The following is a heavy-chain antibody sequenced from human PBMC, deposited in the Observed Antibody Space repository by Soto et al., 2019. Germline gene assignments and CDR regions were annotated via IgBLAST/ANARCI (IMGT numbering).Heavy chain of an antibody. CDR1: GGTFSSYT. CDR3: ARSRIAAAGEGYFDY. Sequence: QVQLVQSGAEVKKPGSSVKVSCKASGGTFSSYTISWVRQAPGQGLEWMGRIIPILGIANYAQKFQGRVTITADKSTSTAYMELSSLRSEDTAVCYCARSRIAAAGEGYFDYWGQGTLVTVSS. J-gene: IGHJ4*02. V-gene: IGHV1-69*02. D-gene: IGHD6-13*01. CDR2: IIPILGIA.